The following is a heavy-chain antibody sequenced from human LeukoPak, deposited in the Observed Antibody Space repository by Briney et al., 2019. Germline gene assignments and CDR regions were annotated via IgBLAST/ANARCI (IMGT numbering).Heavy chain of an antibody. CDR2: INPNSGGT. J-gene: IGHJ4*02. Sequence: ASVKVSCKASGYTFTSYDINWVRQAPGQGLEWMGWINPNSGGTNYAQKFQGRVTMTRDTSISTAYMELSRLRSDDTAVYYCARVLYPNYYFDYWGQGTLVTVSS. CDR1: GYTFTSYD. D-gene: IGHD2-2*02. V-gene: IGHV1-2*02. CDR3: ARVLYPNYYFDY.